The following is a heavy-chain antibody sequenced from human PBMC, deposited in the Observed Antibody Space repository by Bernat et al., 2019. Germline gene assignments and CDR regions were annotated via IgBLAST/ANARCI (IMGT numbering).Heavy chain of an antibody. CDR3: TRLVSYGYYYYDYGMDV. V-gene: IGHV4-31*03. CDR1: GGSISSGCYY. Sequence: QVQLQESGPGLVKPSQTLSLTCTVSGGSISSGCYYWSWIRQHPGKGLEWIGYIYYSGSTYYNPSLKSRVTISVDTSKNQFSLKLSSVTAADTAVDYCTRLVSYGYYYYDYGMDVWGQGTTVTVSS. CDR2: IYYSGST. D-gene: IGHD5-18*01. J-gene: IGHJ6*02.